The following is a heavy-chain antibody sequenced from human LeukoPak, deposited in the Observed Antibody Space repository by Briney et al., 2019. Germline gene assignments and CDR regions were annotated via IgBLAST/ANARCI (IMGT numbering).Heavy chain of an antibody. D-gene: IGHD3-22*01. V-gene: IGHV4-4*08. Sequence: SETLSLTCTVSGGSIFSYYWNWIRRPPGKGLEWIGYIYSNGITNYSPSLRSRGSISIATSKNQFSLRLTSVTAADTAIYYCARRAYYDSSGYSPTSGYFDLWGRGTLVTVSS. CDR1: GGSIFSYY. CDR3: ARRAYYDSSGYSPTSGYFDL. CDR2: IYSNGIT. J-gene: IGHJ2*01.